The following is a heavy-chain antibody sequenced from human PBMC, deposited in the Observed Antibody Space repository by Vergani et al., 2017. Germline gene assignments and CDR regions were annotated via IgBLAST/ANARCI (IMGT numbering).Heavy chain of an antibody. D-gene: IGHD3-10*01. CDR3: AGDRYYLGSGSYPYFYYYGLDV. CDR1: GFTFSNFA. J-gene: IGHJ6*02. Sequence: EVQLLESGGGLVQAGGSLRLSCAVSGFTFSNFAMTWVRQAPGKGLEWISSISSSSSYIHYSDSLKGRFTISRDNAKSSLYLQMNSLRAEDTGVYYCAGDRYYLGSGSYPYFYYYGLDVWGQGTAVTVSS. CDR2: ISSSSSYI. V-gene: IGHV3-21*01.